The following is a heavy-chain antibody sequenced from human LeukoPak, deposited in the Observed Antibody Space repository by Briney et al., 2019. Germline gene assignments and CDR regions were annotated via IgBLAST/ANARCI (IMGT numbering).Heavy chain of an antibody. Sequence: PSETLSLTCTVSGGSISSYYWSWIRQPPGKGLEWIGYIYHSGSTYFNPSLKSRVTISVDRSKNQFSLKLSSVTAADTAVYYCARVAHYDSSGYPPSYYYYGMDVWGQGTTVTVSS. D-gene: IGHD3-22*01. J-gene: IGHJ6*02. CDR1: GGSISSYY. CDR3: ARVAHYDSSGYPPSYYYYGMDV. CDR2: IYHSGST. V-gene: IGHV4-59*12.